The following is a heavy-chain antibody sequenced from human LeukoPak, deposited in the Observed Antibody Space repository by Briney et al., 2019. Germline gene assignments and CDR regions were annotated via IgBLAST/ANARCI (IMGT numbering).Heavy chain of an antibody. Sequence: SVKVSCKASGGTFSSYAISWVRQAPGRGLEWMGGIIPIFGTANYAQKFQGRVTTTADESTSTAYMELSSLRSEDTAVYYCARDFFSWHSPGLAYYWGQGTLVTVSS. D-gene: IGHD2-21*01. V-gene: IGHV1-69*13. CDR2: IIPIFGTA. CDR3: ARDFFSWHSPGLAYY. CDR1: GGTFSSYA. J-gene: IGHJ4*02.